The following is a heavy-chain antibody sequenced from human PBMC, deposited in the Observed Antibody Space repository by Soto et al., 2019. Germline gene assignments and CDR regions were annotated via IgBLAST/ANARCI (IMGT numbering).Heavy chain of an antibody. CDR3: AIFIRSGGYSGYENLHWFDP. J-gene: IGHJ5*02. V-gene: IGHV4-39*01. Sequence: PSETLSLTSTLSGDSISSSNYYWGWIRQPPGKGLEWIGRINHSGSTYYNPSLKSRVTISADTSKNQFSLKLSSVTAADTAVYYCAIFIRSGGYSGYENLHWFDPWGQGTLVTVSS. CDR2: INHSGST. CDR1: GDSISSSNYY. D-gene: IGHD5-12*01.